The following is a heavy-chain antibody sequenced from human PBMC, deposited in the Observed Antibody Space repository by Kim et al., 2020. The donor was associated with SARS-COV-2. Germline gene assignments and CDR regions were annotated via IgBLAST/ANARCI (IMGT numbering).Heavy chain of an antibody. V-gene: IGHV3-43*01. CDR2: ISWDGGST. CDR3: AKDFDSPHQQLGPRGRYYGMDV. Sequence: GGSLRLSCAASGFTFDDYTMHWVRQAPGKGLEWVSLISWDGGSTYYADSVKGRFTISRDNSKNSLYLQMNSLRTEDTALYYCAKDFDSPHQQLGPRGRYYGMDVWGQGTTVTVSS. CDR1: GFTFDDYT. J-gene: IGHJ6*02. D-gene: IGHD3-9*01.